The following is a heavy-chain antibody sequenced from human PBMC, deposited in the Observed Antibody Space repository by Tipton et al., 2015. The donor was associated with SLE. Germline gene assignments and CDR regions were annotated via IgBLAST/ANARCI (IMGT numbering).Heavy chain of an antibody. CDR2: IYYSGST. V-gene: IGHV4-31*03. CDR3: ARSGSDGRYFDY. CDR1: GGSISSGGYY. J-gene: IGHJ4*02. Sequence: TLSLTCTVSGGSISSGGYYWSWIRQHPGKGLEWIGYIYYSGSTYYNPSLKSRVTISVDTSKNQFSLKLSSVTAADTAVYYCARSGSDGRYFDYWGQGTLVTVSS. D-gene: IGHD3-10*01.